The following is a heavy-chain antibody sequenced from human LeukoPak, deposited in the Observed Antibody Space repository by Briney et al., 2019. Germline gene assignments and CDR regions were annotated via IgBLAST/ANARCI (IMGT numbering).Heavy chain of an antibody. CDR1: GDSISSYY. CDR3: ARHRRQDYYDSSGSLDD. CDR2: IYDSGST. V-gene: IGHV4-59*08. Sequence: SEPLSLTCTVSGDSISSYYWSWIRQPPGKGLEWIGYIYDSGSTRYNPSLKSRVTISGGTSKSQFSLKLSSVTAADTAVYYCARHRRQDYYDSSGSLDDGGQGSLVTVSS. D-gene: IGHD3-22*01. J-gene: IGHJ4*02.